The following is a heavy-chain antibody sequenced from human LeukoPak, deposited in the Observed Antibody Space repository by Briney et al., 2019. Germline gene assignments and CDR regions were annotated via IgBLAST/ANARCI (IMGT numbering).Heavy chain of an antibody. D-gene: IGHD5-12*01. Sequence: SETLPLTCTVSGGSITSGSYYWSWIRQPAGKGLEWIGRIYTSGSTNYNPSLKSRVTMSVDTSKNQFSLNVSSVTAADTAVYYCARDRGGGYDHNWFDPWGQGTLVTVSS. CDR1: GGSITSGSYY. J-gene: IGHJ5*02. V-gene: IGHV4-61*02. CDR2: IYTSGST. CDR3: ARDRGGGYDHNWFDP.